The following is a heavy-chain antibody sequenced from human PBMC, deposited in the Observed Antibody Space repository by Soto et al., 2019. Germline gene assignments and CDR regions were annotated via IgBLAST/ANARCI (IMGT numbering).Heavy chain of an antibody. CDR2: IYWDDDK. V-gene: IGHV2-5*02. CDR1: GFSLSTSGVG. J-gene: IGHJ5*02. CDR3: AHRQSPDYDFWCGYYPKGVDP. D-gene: IGHD3-3*01. Sequence: QITLKESGPTLVKPTQTLTLTCTFSGFSLSTSGVGVGWIRQPPGKALEWLALIYWDDDKRYSPSLKSRLTTTKDTSKDPDVLTITNMDPVDTATYYRAHRQSPDYDFWCGYYPKGVDPWGQGTLGTVSS.